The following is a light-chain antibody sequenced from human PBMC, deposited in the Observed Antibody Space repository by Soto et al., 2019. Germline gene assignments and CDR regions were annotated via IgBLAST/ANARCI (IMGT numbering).Light chain of an antibody. CDR2: ATS. CDR1: QGIRND. J-gene: IGKJ1*01. Sequence: AIQMTQSPSSLSASVGDRVTITCRASQGIRNDLGWYQQRPGKAPKLLIYATSSLQSGVPSRFSGSGSGTDFTLTISSLQPEDFATYYCLQDYNYPRTFGQGTKVEI. V-gene: IGKV1-6*01. CDR3: LQDYNYPRT.